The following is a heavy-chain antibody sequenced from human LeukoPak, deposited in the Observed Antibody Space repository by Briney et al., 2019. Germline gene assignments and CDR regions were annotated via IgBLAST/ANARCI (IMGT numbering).Heavy chain of an antibody. D-gene: IGHD4-11*01. CDR2: IYHSGTT. CDR3: ARAVDYRNYFDY. CDR1: GDSMTRGGYY. Sequence: PSETLSLTCTVSGDSMTRGGYYWSWVRQHPGKGLEWIGFIYHSGTTFYSPSLEGRAAISVDTSQNQFSLKLTSVTAADTAVYYCARAVDYRNYFDYWGQGTLVTVSS. V-gene: IGHV4-31*03. J-gene: IGHJ4*02.